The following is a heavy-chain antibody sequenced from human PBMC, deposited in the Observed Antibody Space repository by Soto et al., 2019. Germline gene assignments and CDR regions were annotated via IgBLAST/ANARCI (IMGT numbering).Heavy chain of an antibody. J-gene: IGHJ4*02. CDR2: IYYSGST. V-gene: IGHV4-31*03. CDR1: GGSISSGGYY. CDR3: ARGRMTTVTTFDY. D-gene: IGHD4-17*01. Sequence: PSETLSLTCTVSGGSISSGGYYWSWIRQHPGKGLEWIGYIYYSGSTYYNPSLKSRVTISVDTSKNQFSLKLSSVTAADTAVYYCARGRMTTVTTFDYWGQGTLVTVSS.